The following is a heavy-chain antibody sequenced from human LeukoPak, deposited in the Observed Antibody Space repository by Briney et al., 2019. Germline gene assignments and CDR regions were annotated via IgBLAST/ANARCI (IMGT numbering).Heavy chain of an antibody. CDR2: IHYSGST. CDR1: GGSISSSSYY. D-gene: IGHD5-12*01. Sequence: SETQSLTCTVSGGSISSSSYYWAWIRQPPGKGLEWIGSIHYSGSTYYNPSLQSRVTISIDTSKNQFSLKLRFVTAADTAVYYCARSGSGYLRYYFDYWGQGTLVTVSS. J-gene: IGHJ4*02. CDR3: ARSGSGYLRYYFDY. V-gene: IGHV4-39*07.